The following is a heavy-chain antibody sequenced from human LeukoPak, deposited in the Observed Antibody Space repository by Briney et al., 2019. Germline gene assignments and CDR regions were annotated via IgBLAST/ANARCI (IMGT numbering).Heavy chain of an antibody. Sequence: PGRSLRLSCAASGFTFSSYAMHWVRQAPGKGLEWVAVISYDGSNKYYADSVKGRFTISRDNSKSTLYLQMNSLRAEDTAVYYCARENAGSSGWRPWYYFDYWGQGTLVTVSS. CDR2: ISYDGSNK. CDR3: ARENAGSSGWRPWYYFDY. D-gene: IGHD6-19*01. CDR1: GFTFSSYA. J-gene: IGHJ4*02. V-gene: IGHV3-30-3*01.